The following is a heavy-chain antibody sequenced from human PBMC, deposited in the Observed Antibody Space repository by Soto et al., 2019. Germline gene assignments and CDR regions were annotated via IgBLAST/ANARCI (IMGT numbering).Heavy chain of an antibody. CDR3: ASAVGRYCSSTSCYFAGYYYGMDV. J-gene: IGHJ6*02. V-gene: IGHV3-74*01. CDR1: GFTFSSYW. Sequence: GGSLRLSCAASGFTFSSYWMHWVRQAPGKGLVRVSRINSDGSSTSYADSVKGRFTISRDNAKSTLYLQMNSLRAEDTAVYYCASAVGRYCSSTSCYFAGYYYGMDVWGQGTTVTVSS. CDR2: INSDGSST. D-gene: IGHD2-2*01.